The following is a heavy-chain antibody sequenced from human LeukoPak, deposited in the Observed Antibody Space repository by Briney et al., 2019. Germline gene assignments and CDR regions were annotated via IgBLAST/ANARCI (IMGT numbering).Heavy chain of an antibody. J-gene: IGHJ4*02. D-gene: IGHD6-19*01. V-gene: IGHV1-18*01. Sequence: ASVKVSCKASGYTFTSYGINWVRQAPGQGLEWIGWISTYNGNTNYAQNLQGRVTMTTDTSTSTAYMELRSLRSDDTAVYYCARVYSTGCYEDYWGQGTLVTVSS. CDR3: ARVYSTGCYEDY. CDR2: ISTYNGNT. CDR1: GYTFTSYG.